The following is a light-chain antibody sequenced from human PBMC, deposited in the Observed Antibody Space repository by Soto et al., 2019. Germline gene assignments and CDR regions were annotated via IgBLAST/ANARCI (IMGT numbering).Light chain of an antibody. V-gene: IGLV2-8*01. J-gene: IGLJ1*01. Sequence: QSALTQPPSASGSPGQSVTISCTGTSIDVGGYNYVSWYQQHPGKAPKLIIYEVTKRPSGVPDRFSGSKSGNTASLTVSGLQGEDEADYYCSSYAGSNNYVFGTGTKLTVL. CDR1: SIDVGGYNY. CDR2: EVT. CDR3: SSYAGSNNYV.